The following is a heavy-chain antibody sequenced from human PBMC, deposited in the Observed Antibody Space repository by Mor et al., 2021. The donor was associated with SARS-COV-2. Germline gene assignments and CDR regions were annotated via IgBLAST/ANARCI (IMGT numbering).Heavy chain of an antibody. V-gene: IGHV4-59*01. D-gene: IGHD2-2*01. CDR3: AREGYCSGSSCYGSTAYNWFDP. Sequence: LYGGSTNYNPSLKSRVTISTDTSKNQFSLKLSSVTAADTAVYYCAREGYCSGSSCYGSTAYNWFDPWGQGALVTVSS. J-gene: IGHJ5*02. CDR2: LYGGST.